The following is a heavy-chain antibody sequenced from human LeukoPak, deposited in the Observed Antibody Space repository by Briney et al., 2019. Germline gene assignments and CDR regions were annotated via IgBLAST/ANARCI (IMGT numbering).Heavy chain of an antibody. J-gene: IGHJ4*02. CDR2: IYSKTDGGTT. V-gene: IGHV3-15*01. CDR3: TTYSSGSFGY. CDR1: GFTFNNAW. D-gene: IGHD3-22*01. Sequence: GGSLRLSCAVSGFTFNNAWMSWVRQAPGKGLEWVGRIYSKTDGGTTDYAAPVKGRFTISGDDSKTMLYLQMNSLKTEDTAVYYCTTYSSGSFGYWGQGTLVTVSP.